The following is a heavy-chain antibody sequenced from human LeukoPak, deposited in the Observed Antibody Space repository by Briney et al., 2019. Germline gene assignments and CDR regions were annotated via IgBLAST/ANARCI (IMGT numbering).Heavy chain of an antibody. J-gene: IGHJ4*02. Sequence: SETLSLTCTVSGGSISSYYWSWIRQPPGKGLGWIGYIYYSGSTNYNPSLKSRVTISVDTSKNQFSLKLSSVTAADTAVYYCARGYVPNYFDYWGQGTLVTVSS. V-gene: IGHV4-59*01. CDR3: ARGYVPNYFDY. CDR1: GGSISSYY. D-gene: IGHD3-16*01. CDR2: IYYSGST.